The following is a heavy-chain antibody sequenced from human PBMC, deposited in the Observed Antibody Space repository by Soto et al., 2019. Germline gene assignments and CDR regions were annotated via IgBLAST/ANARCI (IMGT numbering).Heavy chain of an antibody. J-gene: IGHJ4*02. D-gene: IGHD2-15*01. CDR1: GCSFICYL. V-gene: IGHV5-51*01. Sequence: XXSLNRSCTGCGCSFICYLTGWVRQMPGKGLEWIGIIYPGDSDTRYSPSFQGQVTISADKSISTAYLQWSSLRSEDKAVYYCARASVGRCSGGSCYFDYWGQGTLVTVSS. CDR3: ARASVGRCSGGSCYFDY. CDR2: IYPGDSDT.